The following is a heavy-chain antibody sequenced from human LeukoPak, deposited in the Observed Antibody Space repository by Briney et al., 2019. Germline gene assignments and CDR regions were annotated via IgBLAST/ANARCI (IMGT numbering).Heavy chain of an antibody. D-gene: IGHD3-16*01. CDR3: ARVRSRYIWGTPQWPFDM. CDR2: IGISSNKI. CDR1: GFTLRSYT. J-gene: IGHJ3*02. V-gene: IGHV3-21*04. Sequence: GGSLRLSCAASGFTLRSYTMNWVRQAPGKGLEWVSSIGISSNKIYYADSVKGRFIISRDNAKNSVYLQMNSLRPEDTALYYCARVRSRYIWGTPQWPFDMWGQGTMVTV.